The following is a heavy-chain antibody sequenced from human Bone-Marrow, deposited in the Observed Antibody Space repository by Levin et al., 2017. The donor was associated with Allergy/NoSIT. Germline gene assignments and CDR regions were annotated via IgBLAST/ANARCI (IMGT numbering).Heavy chain of an antibody. CDR3: ARDATQWPQIVDY. V-gene: IGHV3-23*01. J-gene: IGHJ4*02. CDR1: GFAFKNHV. D-gene: IGHD6-19*01. CDR2: ISSGGDST. Sequence: GGSLRLSCAASGFAFKNHVMSWVRQFPGKGLEWVSGISSGGDSTYYAESVEGRFTISRDNPSNTLYLQMNSLRPDDTALYYCARDATQWPQIVDYWGQGTLVTVSS.